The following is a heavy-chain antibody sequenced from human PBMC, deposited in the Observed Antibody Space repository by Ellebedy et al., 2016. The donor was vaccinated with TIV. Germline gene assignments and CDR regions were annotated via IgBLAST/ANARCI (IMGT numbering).Heavy chain of an antibody. CDR2: ISGSGDST. CDR1: GFTFSSYA. J-gene: IGHJ4*02. D-gene: IGHD6-19*01. CDR3: AKDDSGWSRPYYYFDY. Sequence: GESLKISXAASGFTFSSYAMSWVRQAPGKGLEWVSTISGSGDSTYYADSVRGRFTISRDLSKNTLFLQMNSLRAEDTAFYYCAKDDSGWSRPYYYFDYWGQGNLVTVSS. V-gene: IGHV3-23*01.